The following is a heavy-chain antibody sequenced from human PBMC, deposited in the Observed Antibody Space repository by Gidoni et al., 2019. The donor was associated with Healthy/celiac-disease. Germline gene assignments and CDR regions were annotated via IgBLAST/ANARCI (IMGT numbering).Heavy chain of an antibody. CDR2: IKSKTDGGTT. CDR1: GFTFSNAW. J-gene: IGHJ4*02. V-gene: IGHV3-15*01. D-gene: IGHD1-26*01. CDR3: TTDLGNRELPYDY. Sequence: EVQLVESGGGLVKPGGSLRLSCAASGFTFSNAWMSWVRQAPGKGLEWVGRIKSKTDGGTTDYAAPVKGRFTISRDDSKNTLYLQMNSLKTEDTAVYYCTTDLGNRELPYDYWGQGTLVTVSS.